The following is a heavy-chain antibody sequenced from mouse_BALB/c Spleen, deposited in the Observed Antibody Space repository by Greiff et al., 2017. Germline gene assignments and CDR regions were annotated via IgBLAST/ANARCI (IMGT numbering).Heavy chain of an antibody. CDR1: GYSITSDYA. CDR3: ARGGYGSSYDYAMDY. Sequence: DVKLVESGPGLVKPSQSLSLTCTVTGYSITSDYAWNWIRQFPGNKLEWMGYISYSGSTSYNPSLKSRISITRDTSKNQFFLQLNSVTTEATATYYCARGGYGSSYDYAMDYWGQGTSVTVSS. V-gene: IGHV3-2*02. D-gene: IGHD1-1*01. J-gene: IGHJ4*01. CDR2: ISYSGST.